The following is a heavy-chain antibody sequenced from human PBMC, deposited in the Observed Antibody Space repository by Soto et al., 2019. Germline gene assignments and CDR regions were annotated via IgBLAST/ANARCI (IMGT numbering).Heavy chain of an antibody. CDR1: GFTFSSYA. V-gene: IGHV3-23*01. J-gene: IGHJ4*02. CDR2: ISGSGGST. Sequence: GGSLRLSCAASGFTFSSYAMSWVRQAPGKGLEWVSAISGSGGSTYYADSVKGRFTISRDNSKNTLYLQMNSLRAEDTAVYYCAKPPGHCSGGSCYPGYYYFDYWGQGTLVTVSS. CDR3: AKPPGHCSGGSCYPGYYYFDY. D-gene: IGHD2-15*01.